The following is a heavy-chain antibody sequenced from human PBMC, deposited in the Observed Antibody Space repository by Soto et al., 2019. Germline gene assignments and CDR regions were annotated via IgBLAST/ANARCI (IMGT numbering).Heavy chain of an antibody. D-gene: IGHD4-17*01. Sequence: SGFTFNSFSMSWVRQAPGKGLEWVSAISGSGGSTFYADSVKGRFTISRDNSQNTLYLQMNSLRAGDTAVFFCAKATDYGGNSAYFYYYGLDVWGQGTTVTVSS. CDR3: AKATDYGGNSAYFYYYGLDV. CDR1: GFTFNSFS. CDR2: ISGSGGST. V-gene: IGHV3-23*01. J-gene: IGHJ6*02.